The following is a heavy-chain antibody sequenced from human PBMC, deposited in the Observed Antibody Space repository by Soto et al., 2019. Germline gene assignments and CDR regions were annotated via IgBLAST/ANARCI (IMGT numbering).Heavy chain of an antibody. D-gene: IGHD6-13*01. V-gene: IGHV4-34*01. CDR3: ARGQGGIIAAAGPASSYYYYMDV. J-gene: IGHJ6*03. CDR1: GGSFNGYY. CDR2: INHSGST. Sequence: SETLSLTCAVNGGSFNGYYWSWIRQPPGTGLEWIGEINHSGSTNYNPSLKSRVTISVATSKNQFSLKLSSVTAADTAVYYCARGQGGIIAAAGPASSYYYYMDVRGKGPTVT.